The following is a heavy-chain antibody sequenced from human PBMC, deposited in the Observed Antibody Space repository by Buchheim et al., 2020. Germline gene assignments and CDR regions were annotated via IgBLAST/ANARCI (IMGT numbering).Heavy chain of an antibody. CDR3: ARGHYGAFDY. CDR1: GGSFSGYY. CDR2: INHSGST. V-gene: IGHV4-34*01. D-gene: IGHD4-17*01. Sequence: QVQLQQWGAGLLKPSETLSLTCAVYGGSFSGYYWSWIRQPPGKGLEWIGEINHSGSTNYNPSLKTQATISVHTSQKKFSLKLSSVTAADTAVYYCARGHYGAFDYWGQGTL. J-gene: IGHJ4*02.